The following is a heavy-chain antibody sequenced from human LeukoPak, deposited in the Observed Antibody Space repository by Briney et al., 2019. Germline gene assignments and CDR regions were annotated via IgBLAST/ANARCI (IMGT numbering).Heavy chain of an antibody. CDR3: AELGITMIGGV. CDR1: GGSISSSSYY. V-gene: IGHV4-39*01. D-gene: IGHD3-10*02. J-gene: IGHJ6*04. CDR2: IFYSGST. Sequence: KPSETLSLTCTVSGGSISSSSYYWGWIRQPPGKGPEWIGSIFYSGSTYYNVSLESRVTISVDTSRNQFFLELNSVTAADTAVYYCAELGITMIGGVWGKGTTVTISS.